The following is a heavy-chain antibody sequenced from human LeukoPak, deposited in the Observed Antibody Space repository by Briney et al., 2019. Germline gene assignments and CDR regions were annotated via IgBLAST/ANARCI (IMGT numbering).Heavy chain of an antibody. J-gene: IGHJ4*02. CDR3: ARDHGAGTIDY. V-gene: IGHV4-59*12. D-gene: IGHD6-19*01. CDR2: INYSGST. Sequence: SETLSLTCTVSGGSISNYYWSWIRQPPGKGLEWIAYINYSGSTNYNPSLKSRVTISVDTSKNHFSLTLSSVTAADTAVYYCARDHGAGTIDYWGQGTLVTVSS. CDR1: GGSISNYY.